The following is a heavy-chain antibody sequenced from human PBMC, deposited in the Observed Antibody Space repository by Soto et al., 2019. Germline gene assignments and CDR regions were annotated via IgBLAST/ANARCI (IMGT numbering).Heavy chain of an antibody. Sequence: QLQLPESGSGPVKPSQTLSLTCAVSGGSISSGGYSWSWIRQPHGKGLEWIGYIYPSGSTYCNPSFKSRVTRSVDRSMNQFSLKLSSLPAADTTVYFCARVPSPWGQGTLVT. V-gene: IGHV4-30-2*01. CDR2: IYPSGST. CDR3: ARVPSP. J-gene: IGHJ5*02. CDR1: GGSISSGGYS.